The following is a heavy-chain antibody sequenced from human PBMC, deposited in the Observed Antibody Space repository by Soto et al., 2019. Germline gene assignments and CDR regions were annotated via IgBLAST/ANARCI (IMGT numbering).Heavy chain of an antibody. V-gene: IGHV1-18*01. CDR1: GYSFTSYG. CDR2: VSTYNDNT. J-gene: IGHJ4*02. D-gene: IGHD6-19*01. Sequence: QVQQVQSGAEVKKPGASVKVSCKASGYSFTSYGINWVRQAPGQGLEWMGWVSTYNDNTNYAQKLQGRVTMTTDTSTTTASMELRSLRSDDTAVYYCARTYSSGWYALDYWGQGTLVTVSS. CDR3: ARTYSSGWYALDY.